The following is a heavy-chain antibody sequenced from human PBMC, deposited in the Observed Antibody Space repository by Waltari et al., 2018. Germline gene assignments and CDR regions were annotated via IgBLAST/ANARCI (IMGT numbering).Heavy chain of an antibody. CDR2: INSDGSST. CDR1: GFTFSSHW. J-gene: IGHJ4*02. D-gene: IGHD3-22*01. CDR3: VRDSSGTY. V-gene: IGHV3-74*01. Sequence: EVQLVESGGGLVQPGGSLRLSCAASGFTFSSHWLDWVRQTPGKGLGWVSGINSDGSSTSYADSVKGRVTISRDNAKNTLYLQMNSLRAEDTAVYYCVRDSSGTYWGQGTQVTVSS.